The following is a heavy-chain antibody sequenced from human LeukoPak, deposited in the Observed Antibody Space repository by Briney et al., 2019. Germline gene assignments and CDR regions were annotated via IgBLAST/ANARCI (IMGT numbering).Heavy chain of an antibody. J-gene: IGHJ6*03. CDR1: GFTFSSYS. D-gene: IGHD6-19*01. CDR2: ISSSSSTI. CDR3: ARDRPQQWLVRGQRGYYYYMDV. V-gene: IGHV3-48*01. Sequence: GGSLRLSCAASGFTFSSYSMNWVRQAPGKGLEWVSYISSSSSTIYYADSVKGRFTISRDNAKNSLYLQMNSLRAEDTAVYYCARDRPQQWLVRGQRGYYYYMDVWGKGTTVTISS.